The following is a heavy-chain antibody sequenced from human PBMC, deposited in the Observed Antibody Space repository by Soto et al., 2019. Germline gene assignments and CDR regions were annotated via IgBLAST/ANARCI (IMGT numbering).Heavy chain of an antibody. V-gene: IGHV3-21*01. CDR3: ARGPIAAAGTFYWFVP. CDR2: ISSSSSYI. CDR1: GFTFSSYS. D-gene: IGHD6-13*01. J-gene: IGHJ5*02. Sequence: GGSLRLSCAASGFTFSSYSMNWVRQAPGKGLEWVSSISSSSSYIYYADSVKGRFTISRDNAKNSLYLQMNSLRAEDTAVYYCARGPIAAAGTFYWFVPWGQGALVTVSS.